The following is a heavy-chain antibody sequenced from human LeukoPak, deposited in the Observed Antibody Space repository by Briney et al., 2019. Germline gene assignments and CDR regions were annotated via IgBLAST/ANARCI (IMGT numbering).Heavy chain of an antibody. D-gene: IGHD3-16*02. V-gene: IGHV1-18*01. CDR1: GYTFTSYG. J-gene: IGHJ4*02. CDR2: ISAYNGNT. CDR3: ARDRRIMITFGGVIVRGFDY. Sequence: ASVKVSCKASGYTFTSYGISWVRQAPGQGLEWMGWISAYNGNTNYAQKLQGRVTMTTDTSTSTAYMELRSLRSDDTAVYYCARDRRIMITFGGVIVRGFDYWGQGTLVTVSS.